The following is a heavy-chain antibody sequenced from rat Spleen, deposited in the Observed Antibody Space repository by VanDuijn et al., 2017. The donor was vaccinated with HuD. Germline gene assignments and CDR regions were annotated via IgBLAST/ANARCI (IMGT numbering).Heavy chain of an antibody. CDR3: ARSGEGAPFAH. Sequence: QVQLKESGPGLVQPSQTLSLTCTVSGFSLNNYGVIWVRQPPGKGLEWMGVIWGNGNPNYNSGFKSRLSISRDTSKSQVLLKMNSLQTEDTAMYFCARSGEGAPFAHWGQGTLVTVSS. CDR2: IWGNGNP. D-gene: IGHD1-1*01. V-gene: IGHV2-13*01. J-gene: IGHJ3*01. CDR1: GFSLNNYG.